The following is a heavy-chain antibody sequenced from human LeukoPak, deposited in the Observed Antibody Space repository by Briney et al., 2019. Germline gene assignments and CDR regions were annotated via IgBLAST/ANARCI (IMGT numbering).Heavy chain of an antibody. V-gene: IGHV3-30-3*01. CDR2: ISYDGTEK. J-gene: IGHJ4*02. Sequence: GGSLRLSCAASGLIFSGYAMHWVRQAPGKGLEWVAVISYDGTEKHYGDSVKGRFTISRDNSKNTLYLQMNSLRAEDTALYYCGRDGHGVPLDYWGQGTLDTVSS. CDR3: GRDGHGVPLDY. CDR1: GLIFSGYA. D-gene: IGHD4-17*01.